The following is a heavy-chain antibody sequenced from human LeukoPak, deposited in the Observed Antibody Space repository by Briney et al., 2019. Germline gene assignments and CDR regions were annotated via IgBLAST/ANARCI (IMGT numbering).Heavy chain of an antibody. CDR1: GFTFSDYY. D-gene: IGHD2-2*02. Sequence: GGSLRLSCAASGFTFSDYYMSWIRQAPGKGLEWVSYISSSGSTIYYADSVKGRFTISRDNAKNSLYLQMNSLRAEDTAVYYCARDLSGYCSSTSCYNSFDYWGQGTLSPSPQ. J-gene: IGHJ4*02. V-gene: IGHV3-11*01. CDR2: ISSSGSTI. CDR3: ARDLSGYCSSTSCYNSFDY.